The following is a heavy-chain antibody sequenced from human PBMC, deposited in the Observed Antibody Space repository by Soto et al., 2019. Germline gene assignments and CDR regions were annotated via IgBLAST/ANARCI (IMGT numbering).Heavy chain of an antibody. J-gene: IGHJ4*02. D-gene: IGHD4-17*01. CDR3: ARHDYGGFGL. CDR2: IYYSGST. Sequence: WETLSLTCTVSGGSISRSSYYWGWIRQPPGKGLEWIGSIYYSGSTYYNPSLKSRVTISVDTSKNQFSLKLSSVTAADTAVYYCARHDYGGFGLWGQGTLVTVS. CDR1: GGSISRSSYY. V-gene: IGHV4-39*01.